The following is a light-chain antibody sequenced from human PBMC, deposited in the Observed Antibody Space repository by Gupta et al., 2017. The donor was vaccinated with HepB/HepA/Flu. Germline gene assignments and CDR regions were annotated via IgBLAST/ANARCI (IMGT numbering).Light chain of an antibody. J-gene: IGKJ4*01. CDR2: GAS. V-gene: IGKV3-20*01. CDR1: QTISSTY. CDR3: QEYFTSPLT. Sequence: EXVXXXSXGXLSLXXXERATLSCRASQTISSTYLGWYQQKPGQAPRPLVYGASNRATDIPDRFSGSGSGKDFTLTISRLEPEDFAVYYCQEYFTSPLTFGGGTQVEMK.